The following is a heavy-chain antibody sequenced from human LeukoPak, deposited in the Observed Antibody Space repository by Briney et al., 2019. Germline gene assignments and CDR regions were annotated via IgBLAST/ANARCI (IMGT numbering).Heavy chain of an antibody. CDR3: AKSERNVGPFDY. V-gene: IGHV4-59*03. Sequence: SETLSLTRTASSGSISSYYWSWIRQPPGKGLEWIGCIYVSGYTKYNPSLKSRVIMSVDTSKNQFSLNLSSVTAADTAVYYCAKSERNVGPFDYWGQGTLVAVSS. J-gene: IGHJ4*02. CDR2: IYVSGYT. CDR1: SGSISSYY. D-gene: IGHD1-14*01.